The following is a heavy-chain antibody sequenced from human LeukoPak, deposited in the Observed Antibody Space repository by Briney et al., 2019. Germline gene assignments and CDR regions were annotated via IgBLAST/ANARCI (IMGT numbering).Heavy chain of an antibody. CDR2: IYYSGST. D-gene: IGHD6-6*01. Sequence: WETLSLTCTVSGGSISSYYWSWIRQPPGKGLEWIGYIYYSGSTNYNPSLKSRVTISVDTSKNQFSLKLSSVTAADTAVYYCARDTSSSRLGYYMDVWGKGTTVTVSS. V-gene: IGHV4-59*01. J-gene: IGHJ6*03. CDR3: ARDTSSSRLGYYMDV. CDR1: GGSISSYY.